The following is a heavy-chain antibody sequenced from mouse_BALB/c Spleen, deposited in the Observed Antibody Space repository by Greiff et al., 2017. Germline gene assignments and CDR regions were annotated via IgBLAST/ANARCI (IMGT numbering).Heavy chain of an antibody. J-gene: IGHJ1*01. CDR1: GFNIKDYY. Sequence: EVKLVESGAELVRSGASVKLSCTASGFNIKDYYMHWVKQRPEQGLEWIGWIDPENGDTEYAPKFQGKATMTADTSSNTAYLQLSSLTSEDTAVYYCNTYDYERYFDVWGAGTTVTVSS. V-gene: IGHV14-4*02. CDR2: IDPENGDT. CDR3: NTYDYERYFDV. D-gene: IGHD2-4*01.